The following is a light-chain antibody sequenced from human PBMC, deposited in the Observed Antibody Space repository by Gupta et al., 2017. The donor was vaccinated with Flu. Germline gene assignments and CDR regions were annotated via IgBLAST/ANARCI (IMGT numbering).Light chain of an antibody. CDR1: STDVGHYDY. CDR3: CSYAGTFTFV. V-gene: IGLV2-11*03. Sequence: TSTDVGHYDYVSWYQQHPGKAPKLMLYGVTTRPSGVPDRVSGSKSGNTASLAISGLQAEDEANYYCCSYAGTFTFVFGGGTKLTVL. J-gene: IGLJ3*02. CDR2: GVT.